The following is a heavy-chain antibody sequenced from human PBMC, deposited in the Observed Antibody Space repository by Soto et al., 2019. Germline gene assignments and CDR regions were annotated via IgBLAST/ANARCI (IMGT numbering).Heavy chain of an antibody. CDR2: ISGSGGST. CDR3: AKNGQPPYYYYGMDV. Sequence: PGGSLRLSCAASGFTFSSYAMSWVRQAPGKGLEWVSAISGSGGSTYYADSVKGRFTISRDNSKNTLYLQMNSLTSEDTAVYYCAKNGQPPYYYYGMDVWGQGTTVTVSS. J-gene: IGHJ6*02. D-gene: IGHD2-8*01. CDR1: GFTFSSYA. V-gene: IGHV3-23*01.